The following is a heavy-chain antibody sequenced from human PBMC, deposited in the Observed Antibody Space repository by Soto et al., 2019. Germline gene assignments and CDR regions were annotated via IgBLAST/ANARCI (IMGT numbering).Heavy chain of an antibody. J-gene: IGHJ2*01. CDR3: AKDRTFGVVIIGPITNWYFDL. D-gene: IGHD3-3*01. Sequence: GGSLRLSCAASGFTFSSYAMSWVRQAPGKGLEWVSAISGSGGSTYYADSVKGRFTISRDNSKNTLYLQMNSLRAEDTAVYYCAKDRTFGVVIIGPITNWYFDLWGRGTLVTVSS. CDR1: GFTFSSYA. V-gene: IGHV3-23*01. CDR2: ISGSGGST.